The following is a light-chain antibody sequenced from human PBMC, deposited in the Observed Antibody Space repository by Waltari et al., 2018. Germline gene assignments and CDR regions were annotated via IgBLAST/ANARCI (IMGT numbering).Light chain of an antibody. Sequence: EIVLPQSPGTVSLSPGARGTLSCRASQSVRIYLAWYQQKPGQAPRLLIYHASTRVTGIPDRFSASGSGTDFSLTISRLEPEDFAMYYCQQYVESPATFGQGTKVEIK. J-gene: IGKJ1*01. CDR1: QSVRIY. V-gene: IGKV3-20*01. CDR3: QQYVESPAT. CDR2: HAS.